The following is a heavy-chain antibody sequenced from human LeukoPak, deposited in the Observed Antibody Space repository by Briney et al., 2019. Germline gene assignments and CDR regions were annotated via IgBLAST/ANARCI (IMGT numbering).Heavy chain of an antibody. D-gene: IGHD3-9*01. Sequence: SETLSLTCAVSGGSFRGFYWSWIRQSPGRGLEWIGEINHSGSTNYNPSLESRVSISVDTSKNQFPLKLTSVTAAHTAVYYCARDPRYQLLGFWYFDLWGRGTLVTVSS. V-gene: IGHV4-34*01. CDR1: GGSFRGFY. CDR2: INHSGST. CDR3: ARDPRYQLLGFWYFDL. J-gene: IGHJ2*01.